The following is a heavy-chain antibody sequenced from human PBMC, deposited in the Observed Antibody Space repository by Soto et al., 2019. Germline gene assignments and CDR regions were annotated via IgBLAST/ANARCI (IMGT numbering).Heavy chain of an antibody. Sequence: PSETLSLTCTVSGGSISSSSYYWGWIRQPPGKGLEWIGSIYYSGSTYYNPSLKSRVTISVDTSKNQFSLKLSSVTAADTAVYYCARLSYYGSGSYRAYYFDYWGQGTLVTVSS. CDR2: IYYSGST. V-gene: IGHV4-39*01. J-gene: IGHJ4*02. D-gene: IGHD3-10*01. CDR1: GGSISSSSYY. CDR3: ARLSYYGSGSYRAYYFDY.